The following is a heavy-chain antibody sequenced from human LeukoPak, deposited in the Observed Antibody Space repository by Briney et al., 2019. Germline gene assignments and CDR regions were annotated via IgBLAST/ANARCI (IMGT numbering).Heavy chain of an antibody. V-gene: IGHV1-18*01. CDR3: ARYDSSGYCFDY. J-gene: IGHJ4*02. Sequence: ASVKVSCKASGYTFTSYGISWVRQAPGQGLEWMGWISAYNDNTNYAQKLQGRVTMTTDTSTSTAYMELRSLRSDDTAVYYCARYDSSGYCFDYWGQGTLVTVSS. CDR1: GYTFTSYG. CDR2: ISAYNDNT. D-gene: IGHD3-22*01.